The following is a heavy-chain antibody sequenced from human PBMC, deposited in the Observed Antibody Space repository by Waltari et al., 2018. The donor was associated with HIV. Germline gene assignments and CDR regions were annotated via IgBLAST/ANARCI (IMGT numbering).Heavy chain of an antibody. V-gene: IGHV3-49*02. CDR3: TRDSRGYDYGLPGY. CDR1: GFTFGYDA. Sequence: EVQLVESGGGLVQTGRSLRLSCTTSGFTFGYDAFTWVRQAPGKGMEWISFIRSTVYGWTTEYAASVKGRFTISRDDSKSCAYLRMDSLKTEDTAIYYCTRDSRGYDYGLPGYWSRGSLVTVS. J-gene: IGHJ4*02. D-gene: IGHD5-18*01. CDR2: IRSTVYGWTT.